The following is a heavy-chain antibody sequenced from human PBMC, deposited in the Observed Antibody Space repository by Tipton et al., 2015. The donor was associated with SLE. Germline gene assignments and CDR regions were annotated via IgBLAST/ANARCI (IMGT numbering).Heavy chain of an antibody. D-gene: IGHD6-13*01. J-gene: IGHJ4*02. CDR2: IHHSGRT. CDR3: ARRWDTSTWDY. V-gene: IGHV4-38-2*02. Sequence: TLSLTCSVSGFSISSAYYWGWIRQPPGKGLEWVANIHHSGRTYYNPSLKSRVTISMDTSKNQFSLKLSSVTAADTAFYYCARRWDTSTWDYWGQGTLVSVSS. CDR1: GFSISSAYY.